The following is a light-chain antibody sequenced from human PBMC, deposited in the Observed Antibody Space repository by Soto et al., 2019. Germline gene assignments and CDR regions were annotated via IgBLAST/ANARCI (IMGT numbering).Light chain of an antibody. Sequence: DIVLTQSPGTLSLSPGERATLSCRASQSITCDYLAWYQQKPGQAPRLLIYGASSRATGIPDRFSGSGSGTDFTFIISRLEPEDFAMYYCHQYGGFPHTFGQGTKLETK. CDR2: GAS. V-gene: IGKV3-20*01. CDR3: HQYGGFPHT. J-gene: IGKJ2*01. CDR1: QSITCDY.